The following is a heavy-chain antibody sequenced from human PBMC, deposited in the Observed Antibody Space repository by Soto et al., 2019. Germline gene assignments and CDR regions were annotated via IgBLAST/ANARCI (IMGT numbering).Heavy chain of an antibody. CDR2: ISNSGSTI. CDR1: GFTFSDYY. J-gene: IGHJ6*02. V-gene: IGHV3-11*01. Sequence: PGGSLRLSCAASGFTFSDYYMSWIRQAPGKGLEWVSYISNSGSTIYYADSVKGRFTISRDNAKNSLYLQMNSLRAEDTAVYYCARGYSGYDYYYYYYGMDVWGQGTTVTVSS. CDR3: ARGYSGYDYYYYYYGMDV. D-gene: IGHD5-12*01.